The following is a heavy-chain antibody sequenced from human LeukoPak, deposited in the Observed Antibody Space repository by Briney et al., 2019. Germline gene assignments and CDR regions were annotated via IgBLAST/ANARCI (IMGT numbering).Heavy chain of an antibody. V-gene: IGHV1-2*02. Sequence: ASMKVSCKASGYAFTGYYMHWVRPAPGQGREWMGWINPNSGGTNYAQKFQGRVTMTRDTSISTAYMELSRLRSDDTAVYYCARSPTTLFQHWGQGTLVTVSS. CDR1: GYAFTGYY. J-gene: IGHJ1*01. D-gene: IGHD1-26*01. CDR2: INPNSGGT. CDR3: ARSPTTLFQH.